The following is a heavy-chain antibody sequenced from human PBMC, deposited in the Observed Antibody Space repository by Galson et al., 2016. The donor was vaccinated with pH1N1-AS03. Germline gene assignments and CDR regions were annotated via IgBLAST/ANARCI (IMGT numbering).Heavy chain of an antibody. CDR1: EFTLSNVW. CDR2: IKSKTKRDRT. V-gene: IGHV3-15*01. CDR3: TAVESGLDH. Sequence: SLRLSCAASEFTLSNVWMSWVRQAPGRGLEWVGRIKSKTKRDRTDYAAPVKGRFSISRDDSKNTLYLQMNSLKTEDTAVYYYTAVESGLDHWGQGTLVTVSS. J-gene: IGHJ4*02.